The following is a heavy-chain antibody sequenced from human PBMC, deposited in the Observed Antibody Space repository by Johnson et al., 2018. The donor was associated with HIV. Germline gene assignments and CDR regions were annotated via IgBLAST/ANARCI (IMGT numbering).Heavy chain of an antibody. CDR3: ARDSVGARGAFDI. D-gene: IGHD1-26*01. Sequence: QVTLVESGGGVVQPGRSLRLSCAASGFSFTKYAMHWVRQAPGKGLEWVAIISYDGNNKYYADSVKGRFTISRDNSKNTLYLQMNSLRAEDTALYYCARDSVGARGAFDIWGQGTMVTVSS. CDR1: GFSFTKYA. CDR2: ISYDGNNK. V-gene: IGHV3-30-3*01. J-gene: IGHJ3*02.